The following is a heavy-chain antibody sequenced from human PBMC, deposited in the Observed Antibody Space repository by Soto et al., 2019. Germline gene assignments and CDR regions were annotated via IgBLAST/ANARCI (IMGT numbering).Heavy chain of an antibody. CDR3: APSGGYYDFWSGQYYYGMDV. J-gene: IGHJ6*02. CDR1: GFTFTSSA. V-gene: IGHV1-58*01. Sequence: GASVKVSCKASGFTFTSSAVQWVRQARGQRLEWIGWIVVGSGNTNYAQKFQERVTITRAMSTSTAYMELSSLRSEDTAVYYCAPSGGYYDFWSGQYYYGMDVWGQGTTVPVSS. D-gene: IGHD3-3*01. CDR2: IVVGSGNT.